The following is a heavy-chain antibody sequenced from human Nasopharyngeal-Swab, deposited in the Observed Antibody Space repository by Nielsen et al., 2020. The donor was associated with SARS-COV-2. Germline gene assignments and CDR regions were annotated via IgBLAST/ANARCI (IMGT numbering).Heavy chain of an antibody. V-gene: IGHV1-69*13. Sequence: SVKVSCKASGGTFSSYAISWVRQAPGQGLKWMGGIIPIFGTANYAQKFQGRVTITADESTSTAYMELSSLRSEDTAVYYCAIFGLDVELDWFDPWGQGTLVTVSS. J-gene: IGHJ5*02. CDR2: IIPIFGTA. D-gene: IGHD6-6*01. CDR3: AIFGLDVELDWFDP. CDR1: GGTFSSYA.